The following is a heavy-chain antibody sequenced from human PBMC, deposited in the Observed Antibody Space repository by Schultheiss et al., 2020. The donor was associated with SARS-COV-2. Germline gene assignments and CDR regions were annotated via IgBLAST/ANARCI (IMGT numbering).Heavy chain of an antibody. D-gene: IGHD5-12*01. CDR1: GYTFTSYA. Sequence: ASVKVSCKASGYTFTSYAMHWVRQAPGQRLEWMGWINAGNGNTKYSQKFQGRVTITRDTSASTAYMELSSLRSEDTAVYYCARADIVATIELNAFDIWGQGTMVTVSS. CDR2: INAGNGNT. V-gene: IGHV1-3*01. J-gene: IGHJ3*02. CDR3: ARADIVATIELNAFDI.